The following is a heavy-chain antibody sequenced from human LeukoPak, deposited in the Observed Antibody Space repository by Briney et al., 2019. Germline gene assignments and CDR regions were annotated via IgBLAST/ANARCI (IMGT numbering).Heavy chain of an antibody. CDR3: AKDRRTRYSRLLWFGELSH. D-gene: IGHD3-10*01. CDR1: GFTFSSYG. CDR2: ITYDGSNK. J-gene: IGHJ4*02. V-gene: IGHV3-30*18. Sequence: GGSLRVFCAAPGFTFSSYGMHWVRQAPGKGLEGVAVITYDGSNKYYADSVKGRFTISRENSKNTLYPQMNSLRAEDTAVYYCAKDRRTRYSRLLWFGELSHWGQGTLVTVSS.